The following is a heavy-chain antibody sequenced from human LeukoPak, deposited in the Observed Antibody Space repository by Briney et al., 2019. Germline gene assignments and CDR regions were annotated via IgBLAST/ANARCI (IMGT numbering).Heavy chain of an antibody. D-gene: IGHD1-1*01. J-gene: IGHJ5*02. CDR3: ARDHSQGIWRNWFDP. CDR1: GYTFTSYD. CDR2: MNPNSGNT. Sequence: ASVKVSCKASGYTFTSYDINWVRQATGQGLEWMGWMNPNSGNTGYAQKLQGRVTMTTDTSTSTAYMELRSLRSDDTAVYYCARDHSQGIWRNWFDPWGQGTLVTVSS. V-gene: IGHV1-8*02.